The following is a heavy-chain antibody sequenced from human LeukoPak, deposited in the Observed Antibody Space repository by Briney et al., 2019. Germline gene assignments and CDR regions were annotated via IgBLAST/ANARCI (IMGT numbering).Heavy chain of an antibody. CDR1: GGTFSSYA. D-gene: IGHD3-10*01. Sequence: SVKVSCKASGGTFSSYAISWVRQAPGQGLEWMGGIIPIFDTANYAQKFQGRDTITTDESTSTAYMELSSLRSEDTAVYYCARDSPITMVRGVQSKSYYYYYMDVWGKGTTVTVSS. J-gene: IGHJ6*03. V-gene: IGHV1-69*05. CDR2: IIPIFDTA. CDR3: ARDSPITMVRGVQSKSYYYYYMDV.